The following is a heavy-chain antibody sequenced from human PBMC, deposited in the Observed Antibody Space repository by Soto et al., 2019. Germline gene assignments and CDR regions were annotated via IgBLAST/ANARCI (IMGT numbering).Heavy chain of an antibody. CDR3: ARMMGARGSYYYYYYGMDV. CDR1: GGSFISGGYY. Sequence: PSAPLSLTCTVSGGSFISGGYYWSWIRQLPGKGLEWIGYIYYSGSTNYNPSLKSRVTISVDTSKNQFSLKLSSVTAADTAVYYCARMMGARGSYYYYYYGMDVWGQGTTVTVS. CDR2: IYYSGST. V-gene: IGHV4-61*08. D-gene: IGHD1-26*01. J-gene: IGHJ6*02.